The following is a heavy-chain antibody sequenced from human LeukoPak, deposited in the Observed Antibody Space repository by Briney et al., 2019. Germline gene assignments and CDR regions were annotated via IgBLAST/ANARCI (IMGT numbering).Heavy chain of an antibody. CDR3: AGEVVAASLFDY. CDR1: GGSISSSSYY. D-gene: IGHD2-15*01. CDR2: IYYSGST. Sequence: SGTLSLTCTVSGGSISSSSYYWGWIRQPPGKGLEWIGNIYYSGSTYYNPSLKSRVTISVDTSKNQFSLKLSSVTAADTAVYYCAGEVVAASLFDYWGQGTLVTVSS. J-gene: IGHJ4*02. V-gene: IGHV4-39*07.